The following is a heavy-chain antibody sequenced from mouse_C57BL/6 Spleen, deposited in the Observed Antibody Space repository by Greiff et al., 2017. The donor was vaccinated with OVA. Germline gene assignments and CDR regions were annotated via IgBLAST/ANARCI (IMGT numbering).Heavy chain of an antibody. D-gene: IGHD1-1*01. J-gene: IGHJ4*01. CDR2: INPSNGGT. CDR3: AKPVITTVVDYYAMDY. CDR1: GYTFTSYW. Sequence: VQLQQSGTELVKPGASVKLSCKASGYTFTSYWMHWVKQRPGHGLEWIGNINPSNGGTNYNEKFKSKATLTVDKSSSTAYMQLSSLTSEDSAVYYCAKPVITTVVDYYAMDYWGQGTSVTVSS. V-gene: IGHV1-53*01.